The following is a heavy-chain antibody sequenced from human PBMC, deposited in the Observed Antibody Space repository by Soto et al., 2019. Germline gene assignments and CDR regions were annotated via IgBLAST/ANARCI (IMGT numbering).Heavy chain of an antibody. Sequence: ASVKVSCKASGYTFTSYAISWVRQAPGQGLEWMGWISAYSGNTIYAQMLQGRVTMTTHTSTSTAYMELRSLRSDDTAVYYCARDAPPEDYWGQGTLVTVAS. CDR2: ISAYSGNT. CDR1: GYTFTSYA. J-gene: IGHJ4*02. V-gene: IGHV1-18*01. CDR3: ARDAPPEDY.